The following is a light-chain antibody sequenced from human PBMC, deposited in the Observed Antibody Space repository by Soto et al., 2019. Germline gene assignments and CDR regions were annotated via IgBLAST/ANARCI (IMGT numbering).Light chain of an antibody. J-gene: IGKJ1*01. Sequence: EIQRTQSPSTPSPSLRDRVTITSRASQSISSWLAWYQQKPGKAPKLLIYDASSLESGVPSRFSGSGSGTEFTLTISSLQPDDFATYYCQQYNSYSPTFGQGTKVDIK. CDR3: QQYNSYSPT. V-gene: IGKV1-5*01. CDR1: QSISSW. CDR2: DAS.